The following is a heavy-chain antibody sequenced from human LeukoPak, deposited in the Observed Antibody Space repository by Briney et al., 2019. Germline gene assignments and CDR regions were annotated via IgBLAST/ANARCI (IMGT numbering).Heavy chain of an antibody. Sequence: PGGSLRLSCAASGFSFGNYWMSWVRQAPGKGLDWVANIKQDGSEKYYVDSVKGRFTISRDNAKNSLYLQMNSLRAEDTALYYCARAGTYETTWYHWGQGTLVTVSS. CDR1: GFSFGNYW. CDR2: IKQDGSEK. D-gene: IGHD1-7*01. CDR3: ARAGTYETTWYH. V-gene: IGHV3-7*01. J-gene: IGHJ5*02.